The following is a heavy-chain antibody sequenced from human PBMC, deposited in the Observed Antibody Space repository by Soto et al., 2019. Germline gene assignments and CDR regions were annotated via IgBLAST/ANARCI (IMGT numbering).Heavy chain of an antibody. CDR2: MGYNGFT. CDR1: GGPMNNYY. CDR3: ATQGFGELHGLVDV. V-gene: IGHV4-59*08. D-gene: IGHD3-10*01. J-gene: IGHJ6*02. Sequence: QVQLQESGPGLVKPSETLSLTCTISGGPMNNYYCSWFRQPRGQGREWIGYMGYNGFTRYNPSLRSRVAISLDTAKNQFSLNLSSVTAADTALYYCATQGFGELHGLVDVWGQGITVTVSS.